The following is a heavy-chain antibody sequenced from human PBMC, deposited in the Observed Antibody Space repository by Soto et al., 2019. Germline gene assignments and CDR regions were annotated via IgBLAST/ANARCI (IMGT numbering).Heavy chain of an antibody. CDR1: GFTFSSYG. D-gene: IGHD3-22*01. Sequence: GGSLRLSCAASGFTFSSYGMHWVRQAPGKGLEWVAVISYDGSNKYYADSVKGRFTISRDNSKNTLYLQMNSLGAEDTAVYYCAKDPRRGLRYYDSSGYTSPLTSYWGQGTLVTVSS. CDR3: AKDPRRGLRYYDSSGYTSPLTSY. V-gene: IGHV3-30*18. CDR2: ISYDGSNK. J-gene: IGHJ4*02.